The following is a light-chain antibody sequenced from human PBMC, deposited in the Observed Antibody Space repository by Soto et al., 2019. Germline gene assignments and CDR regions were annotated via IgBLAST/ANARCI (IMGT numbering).Light chain of an antibody. CDR1: QSISSN. CDR3: QQSYSTLTWT. Sequence: DIQMTQSPSSLSASVGDRVTITCRASQSISSNLNWYQQKPVKAPKLLIYAASSLQSGVPSRFSGSGSGTDFTLTISSLQPEDFATYYCQQSYSTLTWTFGQGTKVEIK. J-gene: IGKJ1*01. V-gene: IGKV1-39*01. CDR2: AAS.